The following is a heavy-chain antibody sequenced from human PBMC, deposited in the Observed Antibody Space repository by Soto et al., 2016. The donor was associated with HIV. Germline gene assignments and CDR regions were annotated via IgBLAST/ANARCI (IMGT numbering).Heavy chain of an antibody. D-gene: IGHD3-16*01. Sequence: QVQVVQSGAEVKKPGASVKVSCKASGYTFSGYYMHWVRQAPGQGLEWMGWIKLNDGDTNYAQNFEGRLTMTRDTSISTAYMELSRLTSDDTALYYCARNVAGLRADGFDVWGQGTGVTVSS. CDR2: IKLNDGDT. J-gene: IGHJ3*01. V-gene: IGHV1-2*02. CDR1: GYTFSGYY. CDR3: ARNVAGLRADGFDV.